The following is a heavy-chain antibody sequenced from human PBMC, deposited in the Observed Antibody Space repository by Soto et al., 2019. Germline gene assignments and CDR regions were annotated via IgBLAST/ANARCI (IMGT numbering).Heavy chain of an antibody. J-gene: IGHJ4*02. CDR2: RYYSGTA. CDR3: ACSFGSGSYSL. D-gene: IGHD3-10*01. V-gene: IGHV4-39*01. Sequence: SATLSLTCTVSGDYISSSSYFWGWIRQPPGKGLKRIGYRYYSGTAYYNPSLKSGATISVNTSNNQLSLKLSSVTASDTAEYNCACSFGSGSYSLWGQG. CDR1: GDYISSSSYF.